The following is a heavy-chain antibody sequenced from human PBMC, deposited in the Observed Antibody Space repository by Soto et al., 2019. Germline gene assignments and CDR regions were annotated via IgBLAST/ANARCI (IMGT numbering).Heavy chain of an antibody. Sequence: QLQLQESGPGLVKPSETLSLTCTVSGGSISSSSYYWGWIRQPPGKGLEWIGSIYYSGSTYYNPSLKSRVTISVATSKNQFSLKLSSVTAAYTAVYYCARPRYCSSTSCSFDYWGQGTLVTVSS. CDR2: IYYSGST. V-gene: IGHV4-39*01. CDR1: GGSISSSSYY. J-gene: IGHJ4*02. CDR3: ARPRYCSSTSCSFDY. D-gene: IGHD2-2*01.